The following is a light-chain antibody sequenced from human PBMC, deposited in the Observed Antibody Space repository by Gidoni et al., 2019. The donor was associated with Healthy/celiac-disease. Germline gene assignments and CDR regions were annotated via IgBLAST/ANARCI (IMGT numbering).Light chain of an antibody. CDR1: SSYVGGYNY. CDR2: DVS. J-gene: IGLJ3*02. CDR3: SSYTSSSTPWV. V-gene: IGLV2-14*01. Sequence: QSALTQPASVSGSPGQSITISCTGTSSYVGGYNYFSWYQQHPGKAPKLMIYDVSNRPSGVSKRFSGSKSGNTASLTISGLQAEDEADYYCSSYTSSSTPWVFGGGTKLTVL.